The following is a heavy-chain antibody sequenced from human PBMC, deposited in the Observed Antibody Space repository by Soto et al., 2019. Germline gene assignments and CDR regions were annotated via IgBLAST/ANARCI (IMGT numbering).Heavy chain of an antibody. Sequence: QVQLVESGGGLVKPGGSLRLSCTASGFTFSDYYMSWIRQAPGRGLEWLSYINRNGKNKDYADSVRGRFTISRDNAKTSLYLEMNGLSVEDTAVYYCARRRRTDMDDIVVTHDFDFWGQGALVTVSS. CDR1: GFTFSDYY. CDR3: ARRRRTDMDDIVVTHDFDF. CDR2: INRNGKNK. J-gene: IGHJ4*02. D-gene: IGHD2-2*01. V-gene: IGHV3-11*01.